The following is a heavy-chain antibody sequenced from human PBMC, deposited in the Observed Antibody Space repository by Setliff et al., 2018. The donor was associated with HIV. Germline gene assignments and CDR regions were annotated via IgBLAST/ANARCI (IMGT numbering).Heavy chain of an antibody. Sequence: GASVKVSCKASGYTFSTYGLTWVRQAPGQGLEWMGWISAYNGNTNYAQKLQGRVTMTTDTSTSTAYMELRSLRSDDTAVYYCARDEGFDSSGYAFDYWGQGTLVTVSS. D-gene: IGHD3-22*01. J-gene: IGHJ4*02. V-gene: IGHV1-18*01. CDR3: ARDEGFDSSGYAFDY. CDR1: GYTFSTYG. CDR2: ISAYNGNT.